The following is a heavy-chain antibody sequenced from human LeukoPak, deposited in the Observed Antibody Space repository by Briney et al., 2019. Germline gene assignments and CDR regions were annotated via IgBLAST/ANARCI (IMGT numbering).Heavy chain of an antibody. CDR1: GYTFTGYY. Sequence: ASVKVSCKASGYTFTGYYMHWVRQDPGQGLEWMGWINPNSGGTNYAQKFQGRVTMTRDTSISTAYMELSRLRSDDTAAYYCARDFTIWSHDYWGQGTLVTVSS. J-gene: IGHJ4*02. V-gene: IGHV1-2*02. CDR2: INPNSGGT. CDR3: ARDFTIWSHDY. D-gene: IGHD2-21*01.